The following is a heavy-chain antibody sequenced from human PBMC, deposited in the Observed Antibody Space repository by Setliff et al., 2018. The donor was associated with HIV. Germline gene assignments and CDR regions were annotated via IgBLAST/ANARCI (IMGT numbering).Heavy chain of an antibody. CDR2: INPNSGGT. D-gene: IGHD3-10*01. CDR3: ARNFGLSPSGKYYYYYGMDI. Sequence: GASVKVSCKASGYTFTGYYMHWVRQAPGQGLEWMGWINPNSGGTNYAQKFQGWVTMTRDTSINAAYMELRGLRSDDTAVYYCARNFGLSPSGKYYYYYGMDIWGQGTTVTVSS. V-gene: IGHV1-2*04. CDR1: GYTFTGYY. J-gene: IGHJ6*02.